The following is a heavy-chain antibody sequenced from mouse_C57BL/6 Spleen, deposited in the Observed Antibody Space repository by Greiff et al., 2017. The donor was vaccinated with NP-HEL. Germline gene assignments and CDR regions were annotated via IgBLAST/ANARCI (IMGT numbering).Heavy chain of an antibody. CDR2: IYPGDGDT. J-gene: IGHJ3*01. D-gene: IGHD1-1*01. Sequence: QVQLQQSGAELVKPGASVKISCTASGYAFSNYWMHWVKQRPGKGLEWIGQIYPGDGDTNYNGKFKGKATLTADKSSSTAYMQLSSLTSEDSAVYFCARDGSSFAYWGQGTLVTVSA. V-gene: IGHV1-80*01. CDR3: ARDGSSFAY. CDR1: GYAFSNYW.